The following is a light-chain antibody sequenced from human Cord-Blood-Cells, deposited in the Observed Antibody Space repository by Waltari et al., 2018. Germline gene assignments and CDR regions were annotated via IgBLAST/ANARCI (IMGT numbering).Light chain of an antibody. CDR2: EVS. CDR1: SSDVGGYNY. Sequence: QSALTHPPSASGSPGQSVTISCTGTSSDVGGYNYVSWYQQHPGKAPKRMIYEVSKRPAGGPDRFSGSKSGNTASLTVSGLQAEDEADYYCSSYAGSNKLVFGGGTKLTVL. J-gene: IGLJ3*02. CDR3: SSYAGSNKLV. V-gene: IGLV2-8*01.